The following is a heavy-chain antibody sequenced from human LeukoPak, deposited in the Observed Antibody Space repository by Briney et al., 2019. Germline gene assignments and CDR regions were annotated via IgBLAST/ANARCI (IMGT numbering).Heavy chain of an antibody. CDR2: IHYAGAT. D-gene: IGHD3-9*01. CDR1: GGSITGYY. CDR3: ARGNILTGYCFDF. Sequence: SETLSLTCAVYGGSITGYYWSWIRQTPGRGLEWVGEIHYAGATSYNPSLKSRATISTDTSKNQFSLRLSSVTAADTAVYYCARGNILTGYCFDFWGQGALVTVSS. J-gene: IGHJ4*02. V-gene: IGHV4-34*01.